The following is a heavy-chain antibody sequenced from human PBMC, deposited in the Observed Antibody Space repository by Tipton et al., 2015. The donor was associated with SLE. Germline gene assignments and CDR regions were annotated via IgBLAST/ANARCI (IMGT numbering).Heavy chain of an antibody. CDR3: SRFYYGSGSYEF. D-gene: IGHD3-10*01. Sequence: TLSLTCTVSGGSITSGGYYWSWIRQHPGKGLEWIGYVYYSGTTSYNPSLESRVTISVDTSKNLFSLNLSSVTAADTAVYYCSRFYYGSGSYEFWGQGTLVTVSS. V-gene: IGHV4-31*03. CDR1: GGSITSGGYY. CDR2: VYYSGTT. J-gene: IGHJ4*02.